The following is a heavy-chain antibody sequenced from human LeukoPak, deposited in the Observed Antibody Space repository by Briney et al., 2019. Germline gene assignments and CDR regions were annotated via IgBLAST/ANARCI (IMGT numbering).Heavy chain of an antibody. CDR1: GLKFDGYA. D-gene: IGHD6-13*01. J-gene: IGHJ4*02. V-gene: IGHV3-9*01. CDR3: AKRGPDSSSWYDY. CDR2: ISWNGGSK. Sequence: GGSLRLSCAVSGLKFDGYAMHWVRQAPGKGLEWVSGISWNGGSKDYADSVKGRLTISRDNAKNSLYLQMNSLRAEDTAVYYCAKRGPDSSSWYDYWGQGTLVTVSS.